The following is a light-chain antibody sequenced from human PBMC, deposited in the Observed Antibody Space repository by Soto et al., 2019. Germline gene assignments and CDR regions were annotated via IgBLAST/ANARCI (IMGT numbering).Light chain of an antibody. Sequence: QSVLTQPASVSGSPGQSITISCTGTSSDVGGYNSVSWFQQHPSKAPKLIIYEVSHRPSGVSIRFSGSKSGNTASLTISGLQAEDEADYYCNSYRHSTTLVFGPGTKVTVL. J-gene: IGLJ1*01. CDR2: EVS. CDR3: NSYRHSTTLV. V-gene: IGLV2-14*01. CDR1: SSDVGGYNS.